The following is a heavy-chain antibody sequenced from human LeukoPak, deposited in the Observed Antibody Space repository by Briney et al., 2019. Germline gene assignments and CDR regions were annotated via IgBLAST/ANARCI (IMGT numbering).Heavy chain of an antibody. V-gene: IGHV1-18*01. CDR1: GYTFTSYG. CDR2: ISAYNGNT. CDR3: ARVGYYYDSPHI. J-gene: IGHJ3*02. D-gene: IGHD3-22*01. Sequence: ASVKVSCKASGYTFTSYGISWVRQAPGQGLEWMGWISAYNGNTNYAQKLQGRVTMTTDTSTSTAYTELRSLRSDDTAVYYCARVGYYYDSPHIWGQGTMVTVSS.